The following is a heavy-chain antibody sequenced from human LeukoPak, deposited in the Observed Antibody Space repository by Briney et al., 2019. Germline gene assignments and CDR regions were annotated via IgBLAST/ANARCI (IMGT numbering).Heavy chain of an antibody. CDR3: AKGQQGDHYYYMDV. J-gene: IGHJ6*02. Sequence: SGGSLRLSCAASGFTFNNYAMSWVRQAPGKGLEWVSGISWNSGSIGYADSVKGRFTISRDNAKNSLYLQMNSLRTEDTALYYCAKGQQGDHYYYMDVWGQGTTVTVSS. V-gene: IGHV3-9*01. CDR2: ISWNSGSI. CDR1: GFTFNNYA. D-gene: IGHD3-10*01.